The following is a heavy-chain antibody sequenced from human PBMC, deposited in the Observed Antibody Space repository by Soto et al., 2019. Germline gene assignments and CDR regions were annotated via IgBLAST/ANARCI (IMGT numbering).Heavy chain of an antibody. D-gene: IGHD3-10*01. CDR3: ARLAIGRGVQTYGMYV. CDR1: GYSFTSYW. J-gene: IGHJ6*02. V-gene: IGHV5-10-1*01. CDR2: IDPSDSYT. Sequence: GESLKISCKGSGYSFTSYWISWVRQMPGKGLEWMGRIDPSDSYTNYSPSFQGHVTISADKSISTAYLQWSSLKASDTAMYYCARLAIGRGVQTYGMYVWSQGTTVTVSS.